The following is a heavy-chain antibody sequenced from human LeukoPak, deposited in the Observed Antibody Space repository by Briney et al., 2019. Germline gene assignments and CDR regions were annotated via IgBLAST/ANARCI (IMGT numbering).Heavy chain of an antibody. J-gene: IGHJ4*02. Sequence: GGSLRLSCAASGFVFSNFVMHWVRQAPGKGLVWVSRIPTDDNPTNYADFVQGRFTISRDNAKNTVYLQMNNLRAEDTAVYYCARDHYFKIDYWGQGTLVTVSS. CDR2: IPTDDNPT. CDR3: ARDHYFKIDY. D-gene: IGHD2/OR15-2a*01. CDR1: GFVFSNFV. V-gene: IGHV3-74*01.